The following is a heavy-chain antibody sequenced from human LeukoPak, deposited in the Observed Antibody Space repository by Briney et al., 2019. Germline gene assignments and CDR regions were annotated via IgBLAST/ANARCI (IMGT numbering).Heavy chain of an antibody. J-gene: IGHJ6*02. Sequence: ASVKVSCTASGGTFSSYAISWVRQAPGQGLEWMGRIIPILGIANYAQKFQGRVTITADKSTSTAYMELSSLRSEDTAVYYCASPGYCSGGSCYYYYGMDVWGQGTTVTVSS. CDR2: IIPILGIA. CDR3: ASPGYCSGGSCYYYYGMDV. CDR1: GGTFSSYA. D-gene: IGHD2-15*01. V-gene: IGHV1-69*04.